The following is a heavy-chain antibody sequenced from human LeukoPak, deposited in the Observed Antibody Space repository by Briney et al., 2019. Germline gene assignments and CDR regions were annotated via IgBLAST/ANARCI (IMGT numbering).Heavy chain of an antibody. J-gene: IGHJ4*02. CDR1: GFTFGDYA. CDR2: IRSKAYGGTT. Sequence: GRSLRLTCTASGFTFGDYAMSWVRQAPGKGLEWVGFIRSKAYGGTTEYAASVKGRFTISRDDSKSIAYLQMNSLKTEDTAVYYCTSVRGQQLVPTDFWGRGTLVTVST. V-gene: IGHV3-49*04. CDR3: TSVRGQQLVPTDF. D-gene: IGHD6-6*01.